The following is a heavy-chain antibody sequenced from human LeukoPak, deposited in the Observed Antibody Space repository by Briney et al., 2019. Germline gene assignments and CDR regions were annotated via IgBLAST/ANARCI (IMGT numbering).Heavy chain of an antibody. CDR1: GFTFSSYG. Sequence: AGRSLRLSCAASGFTFSSYGMHWVRQAPGEGLEWVAVISNDGSNKYYADSVKGRFTISRDNSKNTLYLQMNSLRAEDTAVYYCAKDGQGLTYYFDYWGQGTLVTVSS. D-gene: IGHD3-9*01. V-gene: IGHV3-30*18. CDR3: AKDGQGLTYYFDY. J-gene: IGHJ4*02. CDR2: ISNDGSNK.